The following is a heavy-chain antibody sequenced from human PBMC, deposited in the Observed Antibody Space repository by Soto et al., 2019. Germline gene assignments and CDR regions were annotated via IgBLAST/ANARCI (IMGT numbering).Heavy chain of an antibody. V-gene: IGHV3-30*18. CDR1: GFTFSSYG. CDR2: ISYDGSNK. CDR3: AKDGRAYDILTGYHDY. Sequence: GGSLRLSCAASGFTFSSYGMHWVRQAPGKGLEWVAVISYDGSNKYYADSVKGRFTISRDNSKNTLYLQMNSLRAEDTAVYYCAKDGRAYDILTGYHDYWGQGTLVTVSS. J-gene: IGHJ4*02. D-gene: IGHD3-9*01.